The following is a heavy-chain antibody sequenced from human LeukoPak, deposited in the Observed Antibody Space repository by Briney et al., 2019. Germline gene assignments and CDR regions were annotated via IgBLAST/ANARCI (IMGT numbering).Heavy chain of an antibody. J-gene: IGHJ5*01. D-gene: IGHD1-26*01. V-gene: IGHV3-66*01. CDR2: TWTAGSS. CDR3: VRGPSGNPTDS. Sequence: PGGSLRLSRAASGFSVSGYYMSWVRQAPEKGLEWVSVTWTAGSSNYAASVEGRFTVSRDNSKNTLFLQMNSLRDEDTAVYYCVRGPSGNPTDSWGQGTLVTVSS. CDR1: GFSVSGYY.